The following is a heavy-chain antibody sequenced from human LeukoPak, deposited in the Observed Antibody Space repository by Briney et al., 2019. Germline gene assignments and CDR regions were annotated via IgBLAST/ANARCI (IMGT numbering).Heavy chain of an antibody. V-gene: IGHV3-7*01. CDR3: ARVRGGN. CDR1: GFLFNSYW. CDR2: IERDGSKK. J-gene: IGHJ1*01. D-gene: IGHD3-16*01. Sequence: GGSLRLSCAASGFLFNSYWMTWVRQTPGKGLEWVASIERDGSKKYYVDSVKGRFTISRDNARDTLYLQMNSLRVDDTAVCYCARVRGGNWGRGTLVTVSS.